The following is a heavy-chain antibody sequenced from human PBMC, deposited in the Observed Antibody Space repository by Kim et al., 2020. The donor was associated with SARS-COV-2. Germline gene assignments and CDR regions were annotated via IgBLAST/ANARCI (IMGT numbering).Heavy chain of an antibody. Sequence: GGSLRLSCAASGFTFRNYGMQWVRQPPGKGLEWVAAIWYDGSNKYYAESVKGRFTISRDNSKNTLYLQMNSLRAEDTAVYYCASLRKDSSGWYYFDYWGQGTLVTVSS. CDR3: ASLRKDSSGWYYFDY. J-gene: IGHJ4*02. V-gene: IGHV3-33*08. D-gene: IGHD6-19*01. CDR2: IWYDGSNK. CDR1: GFTFRNYG.